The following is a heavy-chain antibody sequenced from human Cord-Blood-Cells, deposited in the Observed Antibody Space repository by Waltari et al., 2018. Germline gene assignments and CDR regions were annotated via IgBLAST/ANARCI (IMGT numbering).Heavy chain of an antibody. CDR2: ISYDGSNK. J-gene: IGHJ4*02. CDR1: AFTFSSYA. V-gene: IGHV3-30-3*01. Sequence: QVQLVESGGGVVQPGRSLRLSCAASAFTFSSYAMHWVRQAPGKGLEWVAVISYDGSNKYYADSVKGRFTISRDNSKNTLYLQMNSLRAEDTAVYYCARVGGSYYFDYWGQGTLVTVSS. CDR3: ARVGGSYYFDY. D-gene: IGHD1-26*01.